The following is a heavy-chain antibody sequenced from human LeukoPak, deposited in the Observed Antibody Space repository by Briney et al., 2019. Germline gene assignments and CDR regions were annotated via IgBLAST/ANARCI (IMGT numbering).Heavy chain of an antibody. CDR2: TIPILGIA. J-gene: IGHJ4*02. CDR1: GGTFSSYA. CDR3: ARVARSSSDWDY. Sequence: SVKVSCKASGGTFSSYAISWVRQAPGQGLEWMGRTIPILGIANYAQKFQGRVTITTDKSTSTAYMELSSLRSEDTAVYYCARVARSSSDWDYWGQGTLVTVSS. D-gene: IGHD6-6*01. V-gene: IGHV1-69*04.